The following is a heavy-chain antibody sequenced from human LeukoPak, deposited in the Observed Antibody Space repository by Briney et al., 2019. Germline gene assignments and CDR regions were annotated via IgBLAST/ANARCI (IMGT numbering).Heavy chain of an antibody. J-gene: IGHJ4*02. CDR2: ISSSGSTI. V-gene: IGHV3-48*03. Sequence: GGSLRLSCAASGFTFSSYEMNWVRQAPGKGLEWVSYISSSGSTIYYADSVKGRFTISRDNAKNTLNLQMNSLRAEDTAVYYCARDSPNEAILWWSIDYWGQGTLVTVSS. CDR3: ARDSPNEAILWWSIDY. CDR1: GFTFSSYE. D-gene: IGHD2-21*01.